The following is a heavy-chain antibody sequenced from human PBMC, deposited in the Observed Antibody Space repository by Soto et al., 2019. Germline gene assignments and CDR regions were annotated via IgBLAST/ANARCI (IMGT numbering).Heavy chain of an antibody. CDR2: IYYSGNT. CDR1: GGSISSGGYY. V-gene: IGHV4-31*03. Sequence: SETLSLTCTVSGGSISSGGYYWSWIRQHPGKGLEWIGYIYYSGNTYYNPSLKSRVTLSVDTSKNQFSLKLNSLFLLMSSLRAEDTAVYYCARDKDWAFDYWGQGTLVTVSS. J-gene: IGHJ4*02. D-gene: IGHD3-9*01. CDR3: ARDKDWAFDY.